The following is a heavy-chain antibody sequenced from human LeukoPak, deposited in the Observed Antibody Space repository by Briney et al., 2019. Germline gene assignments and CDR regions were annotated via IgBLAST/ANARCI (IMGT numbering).Heavy chain of an antibody. CDR2: ISAYNGNT. CDR3: AVPSITIFGVVSYYYGMDV. Sequence: ASVKVSCKASGYTFTSYGISWVRQAPGQGLEWMGWISAYNGNTNYAQKLQGRVTMTTDTSTSTAYMELRSLRSEDTAVYYCAVPSITIFGVVSYYYGMDVWGQGTTVTVSS. CDR1: GYTFTSYG. D-gene: IGHD3-3*01. V-gene: IGHV1-18*01. J-gene: IGHJ6*02.